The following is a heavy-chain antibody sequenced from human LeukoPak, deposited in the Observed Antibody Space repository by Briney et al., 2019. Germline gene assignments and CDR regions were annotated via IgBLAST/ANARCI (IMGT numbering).Heavy chain of an antibody. V-gene: IGHV4-31*03. CDR3: ARDRYCSSTSCFGVFDP. J-gene: IGHJ5*02. CDR2: IYYSGST. Sequence: SENLSLTCTVSGGSISSGAYYWRWIRQHPGKGLEWIGYIYYSGSTYYNPSLKSRVTISVDTSKNQFSLKLSSVTAADTAVYYCARDRYCSSTSCFGVFDPWGQGTLVTVSS. CDR1: GGSISSGAYY. D-gene: IGHD2-2*01.